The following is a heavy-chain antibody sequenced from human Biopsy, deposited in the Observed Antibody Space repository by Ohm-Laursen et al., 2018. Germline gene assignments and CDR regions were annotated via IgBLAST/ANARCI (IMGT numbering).Heavy chain of an antibody. V-gene: IGHV4-31*01. Sequence: TLSLTCTVSGDSISSGVYYWNWFRQHPEKGLEWIGYISSGGYRKYTPSLQSLITILMDTSRNQFSLRLNSVTSADTAVYYCARAPYVSGSFGWFDPWGQGIVVTVSS. J-gene: IGHJ5*02. D-gene: IGHD3-10*01. CDR2: ISSGGYR. CDR1: GDSISSGVYY. CDR3: ARAPYVSGSFGWFDP.